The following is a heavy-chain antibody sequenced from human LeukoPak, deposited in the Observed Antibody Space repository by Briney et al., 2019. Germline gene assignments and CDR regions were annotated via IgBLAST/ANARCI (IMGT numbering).Heavy chain of an antibody. V-gene: IGHV4-30-4*01. Sequence: SATLSLTCAVSGGSISSGDYYWSWIRQPPVKGLSRSGYIYYSRSTYYNPSLKSRVTISVDTSKNQFSLKLSSVTAEDTAVYYCAGSDPFEGLSFDSGGQGTLVTVS. CDR2: IYYSRST. CDR1: GGSISSGDYY. CDR3: AGSDPFEGLSFDS. D-gene: IGHD3-3*01. J-gene: IGHJ4*02.